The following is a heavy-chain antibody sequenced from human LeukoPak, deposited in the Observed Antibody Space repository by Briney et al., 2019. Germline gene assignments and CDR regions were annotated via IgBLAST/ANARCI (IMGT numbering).Heavy chain of an antibody. V-gene: IGHV3-53*01. CDR1: GLTVSSNY. J-gene: IGHJ5*02. CDR3: ARGTSWPQWFDP. Sequence: GGSLRLSCAASGLTVSSNYMSWARQAPGKGLEWVSVIYSGGSTFYADSVKGRFTISRDNSKNTLYLQMSSLRAEDTAVYYCARGTSWPQWFDPWGQGTLVSVSS. D-gene: IGHD3-10*01. CDR2: IYSGGST.